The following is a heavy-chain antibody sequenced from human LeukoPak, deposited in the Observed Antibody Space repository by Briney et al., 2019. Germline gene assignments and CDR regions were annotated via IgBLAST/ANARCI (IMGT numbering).Heavy chain of an antibody. CDR1: GFTFDDYA. V-gene: IGHV3-9*01. CDR3: AKGDTMVRGVTLFDP. CDR2: ISWNSGSI. J-gene: IGHJ5*02. Sequence: PGRSLRLSCAASGFTFDDYAMHWVRQAPGKGLEWVSGISWNSGSIGYADSVKGRFTISRDNAKNSLYLQMNSLRAEDTALYYCAKGDTMVRGVTLFDPWGQGTLVTVSS. D-gene: IGHD3-10*01.